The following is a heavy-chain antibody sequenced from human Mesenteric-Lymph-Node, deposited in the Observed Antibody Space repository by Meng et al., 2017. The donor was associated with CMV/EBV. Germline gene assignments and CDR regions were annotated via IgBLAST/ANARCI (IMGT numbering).Heavy chain of an antibody. D-gene: IGHD5-18*01. CDR3: ARAYSHAYDY. J-gene: IGHJ4*02. V-gene: IGHV3-64*02. Sequence: LACSASGFTCISYGMQWVRQAPGKGLEYVSAISNNGGSTYYADSVKGRFTISRDNSKNTLYLQMGSLKTEDMAVYYCARAYSHAYDYWGQGTLVTVSS. CDR2: ISNNGGST. CDR1: GFTCISYG.